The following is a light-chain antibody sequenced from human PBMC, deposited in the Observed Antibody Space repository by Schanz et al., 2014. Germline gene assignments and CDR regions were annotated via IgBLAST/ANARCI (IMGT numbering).Light chain of an antibody. CDR3: QQYASSPPT. Sequence: EIVLTQSPATLSLSPGERATLSCRASQSVTSSYLAWYQQKPGQAPRLLIYAASSRATGIPDRFSGSGSGADFTLTISRLEPEDFAVYYCQQYASSPPTFGGGTKV. CDR2: AAS. CDR1: QSVTSSY. V-gene: IGKV3-20*01. J-gene: IGKJ4*01.